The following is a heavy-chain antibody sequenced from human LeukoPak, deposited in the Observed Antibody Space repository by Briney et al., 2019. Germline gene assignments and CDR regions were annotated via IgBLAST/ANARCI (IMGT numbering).Heavy chain of an antibody. CDR1: GGTFSSYA. D-gene: IGHD2-2*02. J-gene: IGHJ6*02. V-gene: IGHV1-69*13. CDR3: ARDWAYCSSTSCYNPYYYYGMDV. CDR2: IIPIFGTA. Sequence: ASVKVSCTASGGTFSSYAISWVRQAPGQGLEWMGGIIPIFGTANYAQKFQGRVTITADESTSTAYMELSSLRSEDTAVYYCARDWAYCSSTSCYNPYYYYGMDVWGQGTTVTVSS.